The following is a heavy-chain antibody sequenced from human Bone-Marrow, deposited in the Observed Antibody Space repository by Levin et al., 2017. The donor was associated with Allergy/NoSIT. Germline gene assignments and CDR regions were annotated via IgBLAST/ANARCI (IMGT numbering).Heavy chain of an antibody. CDR1: GYTFTGYY. J-gene: IGHJ1*01. V-gene: IGHV1-2*02. Sequence: ASVKVSCKASGYTFTGYYMHWVRQAPGQGLEWMGWINPNSGGTNYAQKFQGRVTMTRDTSISTAYMELSRLRSDDTAVYYCASQGYSSGYLKNAEYFQHWGQGTLVTVSS. D-gene: IGHD3-22*01. CDR2: INPNSGGT. CDR3: ASQGYSSGYLKNAEYFQH.